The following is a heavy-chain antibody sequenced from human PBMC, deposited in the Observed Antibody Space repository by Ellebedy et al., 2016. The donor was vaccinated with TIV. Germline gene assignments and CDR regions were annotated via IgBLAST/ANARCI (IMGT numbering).Heavy chain of an antibody. Sequence: ASVKVSCKASGYAFTGYYIHWVRQAPGQGLEWLGWIDPDSGGTKYAQNFQGWVTMTRDTSVSTAYLELSRLRSGDTALYYRARVRGVIVFDYWGQGTLVTVSS. CDR2: IDPDSGGT. J-gene: IGHJ4*02. V-gene: IGHV1-2*04. CDR1: GYAFTGYY. CDR3: ARVRGVIVFDY. D-gene: IGHD3-10*01.